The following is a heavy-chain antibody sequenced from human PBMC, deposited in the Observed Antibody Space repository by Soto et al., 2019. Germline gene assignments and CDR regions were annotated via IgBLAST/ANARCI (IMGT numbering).Heavy chain of an antibody. J-gene: IGHJ4*02. CDR2: MDYNGNS. V-gene: IGHV4-39*01. D-gene: IGHD3-22*01. CDR1: GGSISSSNYY. CDR3: VRSAFGYYDTSGYPLTDS. Sequence: QILLQESGPGLLKPSETLSLTCTVSGGSISSSNYYWGWIRQTPGGGLEWIGSMDYNGNSYQNPSLKSRVTLSVDTSKSQFSLKLRSVTAADTAVYFCVRSAFGYYDTSGYPLTDSWGQGTLVTVSS.